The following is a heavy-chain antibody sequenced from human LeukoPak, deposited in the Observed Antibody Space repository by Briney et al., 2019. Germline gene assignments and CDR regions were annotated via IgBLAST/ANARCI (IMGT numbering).Heavy chain of an antibody. Sequence: ESGPTLVNPTETLTLTCTVSGFSINNARMGVSWIRQPPGKALEWLAHIFSNDEKSYRTSLKSRLTISKDTSKSQVILTTTNMGPVDTATYYCGRIRREVGLSRGVYGMDVWGQGTTVTVSS. V-gene: IGHV2-26*01. CDR1: GFSINNARMG. D-gene: IGHD2-8*01. CDR2: IFSNDEK. CDR3: GRIRREVGLSRGVYGMDV. J-gene: IGHJ6*02.